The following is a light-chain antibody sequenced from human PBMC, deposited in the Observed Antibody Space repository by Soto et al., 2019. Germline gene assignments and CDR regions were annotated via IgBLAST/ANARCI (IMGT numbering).Light chain of an antibody. CDR2: GAS. CDR1: QSISDT. J-gene: IGKJ1*01. V-gene: IGKV3-15*01. CDR3: QQYNNWPWT. Sequence: ETVMTQSPATLSVSPGGRATLSCRASQSISDTLAWYQQKPGQAPRLLIHGASTRATGFPARFIGSGSGTDFTLTISRLQSEDFAVYYCQQYNNWPWTFGQGTKVESK.